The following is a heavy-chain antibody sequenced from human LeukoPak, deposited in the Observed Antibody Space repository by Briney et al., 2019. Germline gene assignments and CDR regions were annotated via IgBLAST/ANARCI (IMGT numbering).Heavy chain of an antibody. CDR3: ARRRYYDSSGYLE. J-gene: IGHJ1*01. V-gene: IGHV4-39*01. CDR2: IYYSGRT. Sequence: SETLSLTCTIFGDSVSRSDSYWDWIRQPPGKGLEWIGTIYYSGRTYYSPSLKSRVTLSVAMSNNQFSLTLSSVTAADTALYFCARRRYYDSSGYLEWGQGTLVTVSS. D-gene: IGHD3-22*01. CDR1: GDSVSRSDSY.